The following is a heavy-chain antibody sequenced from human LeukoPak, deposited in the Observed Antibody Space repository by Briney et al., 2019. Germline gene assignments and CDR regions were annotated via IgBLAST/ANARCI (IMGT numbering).Heavy chain of an antibody. V-gene: IGHV3-74*01. CDR2: ITSDESWT. J-gene: IGHJ4*02. CDR1: GSYW. Sequence: GGPLRLSCAASGSYWMHWVRQAPGKGLVWVSHITSDESWTGYADSVKGRFTISKDNAKNTVYLQMNNLRAEDTAVYYCVSFYETYWGRGTLVTVSS. D-gene: IGHD2-2*01. CDR3: VSFYETY.